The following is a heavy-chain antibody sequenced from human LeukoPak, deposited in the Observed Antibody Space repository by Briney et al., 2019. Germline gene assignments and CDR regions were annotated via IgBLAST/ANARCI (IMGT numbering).Heavy chain of an antibody. V-gene: IGHV3-23*01. CDR2: ISGSGGST. D-gene: IGHD2/OR15-2a*01. Sequence: PGGSLRLSCAASGFTFSSYAMSWVRQAPGKGLEGVSAISGSGGSTYYADSVKSRFTISRDNSKNTLYLQMNSLRAEDTAVYYCAKDLLSASGYWGQGTLVTVSS. CDR3: AKDLLSASGY. CDR1: GFTFSSYA. J-gene: IGHJ4*02.